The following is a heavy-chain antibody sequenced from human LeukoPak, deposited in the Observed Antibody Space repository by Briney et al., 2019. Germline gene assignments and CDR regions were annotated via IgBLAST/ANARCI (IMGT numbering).Heavy chain of an antibody. D-gene: IGHD6-19*01. Sequence: GGSLRLSCAASGFTFSSYWMSWVRQAPGKGLEWVANIKQDGSEKYCVDSVKGRFTISRDNAKNSLYLQMNSLRAEDTAVYYCARTSSGWYPSYYYFDYWGQGTLVTVSS. CDR1: GFTFSSYW. V-gene: IGHV3-7*03. J-gene: IGHJ4*02. CDR3: ARTSSGWYPSYYYFDY. CDR2: IKQDGSEK.